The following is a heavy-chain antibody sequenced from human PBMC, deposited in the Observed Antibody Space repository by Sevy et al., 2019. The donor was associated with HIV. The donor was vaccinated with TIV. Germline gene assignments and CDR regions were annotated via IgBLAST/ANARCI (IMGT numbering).Heavy chain of an antibody. CDR3: ARLPRTSIAAAGTGNAKFDP. V-gene: IGHV4-39*01. D-gene: IGHD6-13*01. Sequence: SETLSLTCTVSGGSISSSSFYWGWIRQPPGKGLEWIGSIYYSWSTYYNPSLKSRVTISVDTSKNQFSLKLSSVTAADTAVYYCARLPRTSIAAAGTGNAKFDPWGQGTLVTVSS. CDR2: IYYSWST. CDR1: GGSISSSSFY. J-gene: IGHJ5*02.